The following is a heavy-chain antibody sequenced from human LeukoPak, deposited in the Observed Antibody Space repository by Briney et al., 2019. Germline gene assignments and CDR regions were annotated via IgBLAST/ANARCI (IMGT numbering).Heavy chain of an antibody. J-gene: IGHJ4*02. CDR3: TRHYSSGWDFDY. V-gene: IGHV4-59*08. CDR2: IFHSGST. D-gene: IGHD6-19*01. Sequence: PSETLSLTCTVSGGSISGYYWSWIRQPPGKGLEWIGYIFHSGSTSYNPSLKSRITMSVDTSKNQFSLKLTSVTAADTAVYHCTRHYSSGWDFDYWGQGTLVTVSS. CDR1: GGSISGYY.